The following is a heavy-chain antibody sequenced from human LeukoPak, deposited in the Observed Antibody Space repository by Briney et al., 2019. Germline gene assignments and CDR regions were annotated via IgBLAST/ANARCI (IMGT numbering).Heavy chain of an antibody. D-gene: IGHD3-9*01. J-gene: IGHJ4*02. CDR2: INHSGST. V-gene: IGHV4-34*01. CDR3: ARGRGRVYFVLF. CDR1: GGSFSGYY. Sequence: PSETLSPTCAVYGGSFSGYYWSWIRQPPGKGLEWIGEINHSGSTNYNPSLQSRVTIPVHTSQNQVSLKLGTVTAADTGVYYVARGRGRVYFVLFGGQGTLVTVSS.